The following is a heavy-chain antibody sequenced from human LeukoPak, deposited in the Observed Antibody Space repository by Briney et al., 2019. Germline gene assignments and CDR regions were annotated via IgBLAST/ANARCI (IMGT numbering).Heavy chain of an antibody. J-gene: IGHJ4*02. D-gene: IGHD6-6*01. CDR1: GDSISSSLIHY. V-gene: IGHV4-39*01. CDR2: LYYTGSA. CDR3: ARLTSSSGRHYFDY. Sequence: SETLSLTCTVPGDSISSSLIHYWGWIRQPPGKHLEWIGNLYYTGSAYYNSSLKSRVTISVDTSKNQFSLKLSSVTAADTAVYYCARLTSSSGRHYFDYWGQGTLVTVSS.